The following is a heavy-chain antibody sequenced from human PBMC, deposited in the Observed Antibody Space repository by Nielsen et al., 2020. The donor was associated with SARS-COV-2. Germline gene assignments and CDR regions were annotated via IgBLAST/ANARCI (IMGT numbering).Heavy chain of an antibody. Sequence: SETLSLTCAVSGGSISSSNWWSWVRQPPGKGLEWIGEIYHSGSTNYNPSLKSRVTISVDKSKNQFSLQLNSVTPEDTAVYYCARDFGGGDWNDDPNWFDPWGQGTLVTVSS. CDR2: IYHSGST. CDR1: GGSISSSNW. V-gene: IGHV4-4*02. CDR3: ARDFGGGDWNDDPNWFDP. D-gene: IGHD1-1*01. J-gene: IGHJ5*02.